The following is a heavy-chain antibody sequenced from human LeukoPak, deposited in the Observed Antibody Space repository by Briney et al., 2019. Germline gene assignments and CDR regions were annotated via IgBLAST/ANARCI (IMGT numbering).Heavy chain of an antibody. CDR1: RGSIRRYY. J-gene: IGHJ5*02. Sequence: SDTLCLTCTVCRGSIRRYYWSWITQPPGKGLEGIGDIYYSRSTNYNPSLKSRVTISVDTSKNQFSLKLSSVTAADTAVYYCARTRGQWLVPGVFDPWGQGTLVTVSS. CDR3: ARTRGQWLVPGVFDP. CDR2: IYYSRST. D-gene: IGHD6-19*01. V-gene: IGHV4-59*08.